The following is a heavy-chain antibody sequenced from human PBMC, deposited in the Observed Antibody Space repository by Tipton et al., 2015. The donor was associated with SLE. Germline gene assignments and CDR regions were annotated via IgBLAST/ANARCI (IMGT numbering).Heavy chain of an antibody. CDR2: IRSKANSYAT. CDR3: TSAITTKSSTSHGTNIPGYYYYYGMDV. D-gene: IGHD2-2*01. CDR1: GFTFSGSA. V-gene: IGHV3-73*01. Sequence: SLRLSCAASGFTFSGSAMHWVRQASGKGLEWVGRIRSKANSYATAYAASVKGRFTISRDDSKNTAYLQMNSLKTEDTAVYYCTSAITTKSSTSHGTNIPGYYYYYGMDVWGQGTTVSVSS. J-gene: IGHJ6*02.